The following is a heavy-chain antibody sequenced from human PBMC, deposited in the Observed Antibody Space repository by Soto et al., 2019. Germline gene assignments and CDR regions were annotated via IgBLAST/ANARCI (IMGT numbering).Heavy chain of an antibody. CDR3: ARDAAYCSSTSCYALYYFDY. D-gene: IGHD2-2*01. J-gene: IGHJ4*02. Sequence: PGGSLRLSCAASGFTFSSFWMSRVRQAPGKGLEWVANIKQDGSEKYYVDSVKGRFTISRDNAKNSLYLQMNSLRAEDTAVYYCARDAAYCSSTSCYALYYFDYWGQGTLVTVSS. CDR2: IKQDGSEK. V-gene: IGHV3-7*05. CDR1: GFTFSSFW.